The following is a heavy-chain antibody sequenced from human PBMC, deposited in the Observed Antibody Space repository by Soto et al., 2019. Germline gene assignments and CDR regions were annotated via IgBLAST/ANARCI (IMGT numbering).Heavy chain of an antibody. CDR2: IYYSGST. Sequence: QVQLQESGPGLVKPSETLSLTCTVSGGSISSYYWSWIRQPPGKGLEWIGYIYYSGSTNYNPSLXSXAXIXXDTSKHPVSLKLSSVTAADTAVYYCARRYGGNLDYWGQGTLVTVSS. CDR1: GGSISSYY. J-gene: IGHJ4*02. CDR3: ARRYGGNLDY. V-gene: IGHV4-59*08. D-gene: IGHD1-26*01.